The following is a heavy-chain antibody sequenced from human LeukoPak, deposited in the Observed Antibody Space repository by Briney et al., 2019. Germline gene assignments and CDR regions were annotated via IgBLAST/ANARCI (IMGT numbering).Heavy chain of an antibody. CDR2: INPNSGAT. J-gene: IGHJ4*02. CDR1: GYTFTAYY. V-gene: IGHV1-2*02. D-gene: IGHD2-2*01. CDR3: ARDLNPYQLLWVDY. Sequence: GASVRVSCKASGYTFTAYYMHWVRQAPGQGLEWMGWINPNSGATNYAQKLQGRVTMTTDTSTSTAYMELRSLRSDDTAVYYCARDLNPYQLLWVDYWGQGTLVTVSS.